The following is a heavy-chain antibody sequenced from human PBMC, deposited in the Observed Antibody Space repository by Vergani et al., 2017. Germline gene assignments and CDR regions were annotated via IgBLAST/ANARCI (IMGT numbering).Heavy chain of an antibody. D-gene: IGHD4-17*01. CDR3: ARDGAATTTVTTGYYYGMDV. Sequence: QVQLVESGGGLVKPGGSLRLSCAASGFTFSDYYMSWIRQAPGKGLEWVSYISSSGSTIYYADSVKGRFTISRDNAKNSLYLQMNSLRAEDTAVYYCARDGAATTTVTTGYYYGMDVWGQGTTVTVSS. V-gene: IGHV3-11*04. CDR1: GFTFSDYY. J-gene: IGHJ6*02. CDR2: ISSSGSTI.